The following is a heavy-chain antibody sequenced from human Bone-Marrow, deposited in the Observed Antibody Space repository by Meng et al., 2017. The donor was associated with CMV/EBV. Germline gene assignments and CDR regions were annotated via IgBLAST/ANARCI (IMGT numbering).Heavy chain of an antibody. D-gene: IGHD3-3*01. CDR3: ASPKTRCLEWFGYY. CDR1: GFTFSSYS. V-gene: IGHV3-21*04. CDR2: ISSSSSYI. Sequence: GESLKISCAASGFTFSSYSMNWVRQAPGKGLEWVSSISSSSSYIYYADSVKGRFTISRDNAKNSLYLQMNSLRAEDTAMYYCASPKTRCLEWFGYYWGEGTLVAVSS. J-gene: IGHJ4*02.